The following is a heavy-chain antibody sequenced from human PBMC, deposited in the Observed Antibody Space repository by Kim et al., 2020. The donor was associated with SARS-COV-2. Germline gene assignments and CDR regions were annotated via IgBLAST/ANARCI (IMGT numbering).Heavy chain of an antibody. V-gene: IGHV4-4*02. CDR1: GGSISSSNW. D-gene: IGHD2-15*01. Sequence: SETLSLTCAVSGGSISSSNWWSWVRQPPGKRLEWIGEIYHSGSTNYNPSLKSRVTISVDKSKNQFSLKLSSVTAADTAVYYCASVGCSGGSCYGPLDYWGQGTLVTVSS. J-gene: IGHJ4*02. CDR2: IYHSGST. CDR3: ASVGCSGGSCYGPLDY.